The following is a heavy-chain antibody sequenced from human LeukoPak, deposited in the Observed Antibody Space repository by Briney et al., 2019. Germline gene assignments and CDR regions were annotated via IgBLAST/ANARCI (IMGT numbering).Heavy chain of an antibody. CDR2: INPNSGGT. D-gene: IGHD5-12*01. CDR1: GYTFTSYY. J-gene: IGHJ2*01. CDR3: ARDGSALRGYWYFDL. Sequence: GASVKVSCKASGYTFTSYYMHWVRQAPGQGLEWMGWINPNSGGTNYAQKFQGWVTMTRDTSISTAYMELSRLRSDDTAVYYCARDGSALRGYWYFDLWGRGTLVTVSS. V-gene: IGHV1-2*04.